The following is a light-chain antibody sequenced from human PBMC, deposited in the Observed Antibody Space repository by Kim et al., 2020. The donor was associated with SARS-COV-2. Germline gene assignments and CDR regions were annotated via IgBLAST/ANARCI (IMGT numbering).Light chain of an antibody. CDR1: SSDVGGYNY. CDR2: EVS. CDR3: SSYAGSNRV. V-gene: IGLV2-8*01. J-gene: IGLJ3*02. Sequence: PGQSVTISCTGTSSDVGGYNYVSWYQHHPGKAPKLMIYEVSKRPSGVPDRFSGSKSGNTASLTVSGLQAEDEADYYCSSYAGSNRVFGGGTQLTVL.